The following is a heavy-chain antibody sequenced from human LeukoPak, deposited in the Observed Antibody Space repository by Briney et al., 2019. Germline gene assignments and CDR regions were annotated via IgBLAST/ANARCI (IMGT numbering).Heavy chain of an antibody. CDR1: VFTLSSYW. CDR2: IKQDGSEK. Sequence: GGSLRLSCAASVFTLSSYWMSRVRQVPGKGLESGANIKQDGSEKYYVDSVKGRFTVSRDNAKNSLYLQMNSLRAEDTAVYYCAREGTRRSMDVWGKGTTVTVSS. D-gene: IGHD3-10*01. CDR3: AREGTRRSMDV. J-gene: IGHJ6*04. V-gene: IGHV3-7*03.